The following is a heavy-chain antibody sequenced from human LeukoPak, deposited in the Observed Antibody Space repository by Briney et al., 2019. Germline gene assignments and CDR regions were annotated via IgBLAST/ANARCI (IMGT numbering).Heavy chain of an antibody. V-gene: IGHV4-38-2*01. CDR1: GYSISSGYY. CDR3: ERPIHYDFWSGNGWFDP. J-gene: IGHJ5*02. CDR2: IYHSGST. D-gene: IGHD3-3*01. Sequence: SETLSLTCAVSGYSISSGYYWGWIRQPPGKGLEWIGSIYHSGSTYYNPSLKSRVTISVDTSKNQSSLKLSSVTAADTAVYYCERPIHYDFWSGNGWFDPWGQGTLVTVSS.